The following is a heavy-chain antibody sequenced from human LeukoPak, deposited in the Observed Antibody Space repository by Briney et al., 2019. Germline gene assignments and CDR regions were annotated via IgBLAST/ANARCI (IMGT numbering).Heavy chain of an antibody. Sequence: GASVKVSCKASGYTFTSYGISWVRQAPGQGLEWMGWISAYNGNTNYAQKLQGRVTMTTDTSTSTAYMELRSPRSDDTAVYYCARDSRGGGSYPDYFDYWGQGTLVTVSS. CDR2: ISAYNGNT. J-gene: IGHJ4*02. D-gene: IGHD3-16*01. CDR1: GYTFTSYG. CDR3: ARDSRGGGSYPDYFDY. V-gene: IGHV1-18*01.